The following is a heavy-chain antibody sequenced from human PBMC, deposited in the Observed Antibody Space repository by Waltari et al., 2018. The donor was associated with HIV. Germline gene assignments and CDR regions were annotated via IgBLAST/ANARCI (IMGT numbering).Heavy chain of an antibody. Sequence: QVQLVQSGAEVKKPGASVKVSCKASGYTFTGYSMHWVRQAPGQGRGWMVCMNPDRWGTKYAQKSQGRVTSTGDTSISTAYMELSRLRSDDTAVYYCATALYSSSSAGSIDYWGQGTLVTVSS. CDR2: MNPDRWGT. D-gene: IGHD6-6*01. J-gene: IGHJ4*02. V-gene: IGHV1-2*02. CDR3: ATALYSSSSAGSIDY. CDR1: GYTFTGYS.